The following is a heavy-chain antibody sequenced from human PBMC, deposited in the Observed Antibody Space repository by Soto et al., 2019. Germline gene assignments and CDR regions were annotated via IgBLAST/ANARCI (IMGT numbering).Heavy chain of an antibody. CDR1: GFTFGDEW. D-gene: IGHD2-8*01. CDR3: ARDVYGILGRVVRRLDS. J-gene: IGHJ4*02. V-gene: IGHV3-7*03. CDR2: IKRDGSER. Sequence: GGSLRLSCAASGFTFGDEWMTWVRPAPGKGLGWGANIKRDGSERYYVDAVKGRFSVSRDNAKNTLYLQRNNLRPEDTAVYYCARDVYGILGRVVRRLDSWGQGALVTVSS.